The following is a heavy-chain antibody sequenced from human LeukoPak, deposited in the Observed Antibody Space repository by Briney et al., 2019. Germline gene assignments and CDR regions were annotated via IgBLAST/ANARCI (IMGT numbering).Heavy chain of an antibody. V-gene: IGHV3-15*01. D-gene: IGHD1-26*01. CDR1: GFTFSNAW. CDR3: TTDTYSGSSHGGY. CDR2: IKSKTDGGTT. J-gene: IGHJ4*02. Sequence: GSLGLSCAASGFTFSNAWMSWVRQAPGKGLEWVGRIKSKTDGGTTDYAAPVKGRFTISRDDSKNTLYLQMNSLKTEDTAVYYCTTDTYSGSSHGGYWGQGTLVTVSS.